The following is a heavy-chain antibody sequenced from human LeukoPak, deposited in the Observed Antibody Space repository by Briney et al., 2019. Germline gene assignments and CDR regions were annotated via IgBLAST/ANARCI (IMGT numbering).Heavy chain of an antibody. CDR2: IYTSGST. Sequence: TLSLTCTVSGGSISSGSYYWSWIRQPAGKGLEWIGLIYTSGSTNYNPSLKSRVNISVDTSKNQFSLKLSSVTAADTAVYYCARDAHYYDSSGYVWYYGMDVWGQGTTVTVSS. J-gene: IGHJ6*02. CDR1: GGSISSGSYY. V-gene: IGHV4-61*02. D-gene: IGHD3-22*01. CDR3: ARDAHYYDSSGYVWYYGMDV.